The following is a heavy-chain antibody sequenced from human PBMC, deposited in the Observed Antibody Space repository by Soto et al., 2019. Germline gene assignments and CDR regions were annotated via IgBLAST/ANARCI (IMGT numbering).Heavy chain of an antibody. Sequence: PSETLSLTCTVSGGSISSYYLSWIRQPPGKGLEWIGYIYYSGSTNYNPSLKSRVTISVDTSKNQFSLKLSSVTAADTAVYYCARHPRGYYYYMDVWGKGATVTVSS. CDR1: GGSISSYY. D-gene: IGHD3-10*01. CDR2: IYYSGST. CDR3: ARHPRGYYYYMDV. J-gene: IGHJ6*03. V-gene: IGHV4-59*08.